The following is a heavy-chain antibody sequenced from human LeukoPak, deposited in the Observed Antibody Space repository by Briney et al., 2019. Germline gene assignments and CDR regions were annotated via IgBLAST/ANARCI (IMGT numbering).Heavy chain of an antibody. CDR2: IYYSGNT. CDR1: GGSISSYY. D-gene: IGHD5-18*01. J-gene: IGHJ5*02. CDR3: ARESIQLWTTDNWFDP. Sequence: PSETLSLTCTVSGGSISSYYWSWIRQPSGKGLEWIGYIYYSGNTNYNPSLKSRVTISVDTSKNQFSLKLSSVTAADTAVYYCARESIQLWTTDNWFDPWGQGVLVTVSS. V-gene: IGHV4-59*01.